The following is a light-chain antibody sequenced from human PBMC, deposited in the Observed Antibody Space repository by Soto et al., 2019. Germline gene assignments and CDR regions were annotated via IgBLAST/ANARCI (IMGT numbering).Light chain of an antibody. CDR3: NSYTSSSTLPYV. CDR2: DVS. J-gene: IGLJ1*01. Sequence: QSALTQPASVSGSPGQSITVSCTGTSSDVGGYNYVSWYQQQPGKAPKVMIYDVSKRPSGVSNRFSGSKSGNTASLTISGLQAEDEADYYCNSYTSSSTLPYVFGTGTKLTVL. V-gene: IGLV2-14*01. CDR1: SSDVGGYNY.